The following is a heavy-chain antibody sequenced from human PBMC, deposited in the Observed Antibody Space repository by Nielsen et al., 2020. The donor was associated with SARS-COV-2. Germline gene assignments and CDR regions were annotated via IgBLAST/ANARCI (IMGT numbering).Heavy chain of an antibody. D-gene: IGHD3-10*01. V-gene: IGHV4-38-2*02. J-gene: IGHJ4*02. CDR1: GYSINSGHY. CDR3: ARDTFPISGSGSFFDY. Sequence: SETLSLTCSVSGYSINSGHYWGWIRQPPGKGLEWIGSIYQSGNSGNTYYNPSLESRVTISLDTSKNRFSLKLSSVTAADTAVYYCARDTFPISGSGSFFDYWGQGTLVTVSS. CDR2: IYQSGNSGNT.